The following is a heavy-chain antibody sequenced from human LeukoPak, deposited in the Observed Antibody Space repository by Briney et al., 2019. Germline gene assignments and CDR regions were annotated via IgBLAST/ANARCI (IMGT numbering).Heavy chain of an antibody. J-gene: IGHJ4*02. D-gene: IGHD4-23*01. CDR2: IYYSGST. Sequence: SETLSLTCTVSGGSISSSSYYWGWIRQPPGKGLEWIGSIYYSGSTYYNPSLKSRVTISVDTSKNQFSLKLSSVTTADTAVYYCARTDYGGRRHFDYWGQGTLVTVSS. CDR3: ARTDYGGRRHFDY. CDR1: GGSISSSSYY. V-gene: IGHV4-39*01.